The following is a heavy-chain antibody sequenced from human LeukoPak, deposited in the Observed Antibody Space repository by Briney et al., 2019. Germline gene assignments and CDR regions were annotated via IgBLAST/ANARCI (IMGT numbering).Heavy chain of an antibody. CDR2: ISGSGEDT. CDR1: GFSFSIYT. Sequence: GGSLRLSCVASGFSFSIYTMTWFRQAPGKGLEWVASISGSGEDTHFADSVKGRFTVSRDNSRNTLFLQMDSLRVEDTAVYHCAKAKGGLWGQGTLVTVS. J-gene: IGHJ4*02. D-gene: IGHD2-15*01. V-gene: IGHV3-23*01. CDR3: AKAKGGL.